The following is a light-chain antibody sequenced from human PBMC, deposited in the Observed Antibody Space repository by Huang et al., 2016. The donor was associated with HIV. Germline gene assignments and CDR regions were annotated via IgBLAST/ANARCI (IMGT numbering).Light chain of an antibody. Sequence: EIVMTQSPATLSVSPGDRATLSCRARQSVSSNLAWYQQKPGQAPRLLIYGASTRATGIPARFSGSGSGTEFTLTISSLQSEDFAVYYCQQYNGWPPNAFGQGTKLEIK. CDR2: GAS. V-gene: IGKV3-15*01. J-gene: IGKJ2*01. CDR1: QSVSSN. CDR3: QQYNGWPPNA.